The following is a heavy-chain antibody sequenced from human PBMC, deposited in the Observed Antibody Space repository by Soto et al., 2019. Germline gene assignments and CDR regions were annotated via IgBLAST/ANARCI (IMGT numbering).Heavy chain of an antibody. CDR2: ISYDGSNK. Sequence: GGSLRLSCAASGFTFSSYGMHWVRQAPGKGLEWVAVISYDGSNKYYADSVKGRFTISRDNSKNTLYLQMNSLRAEDTAVYYCAKDLAGAPRYYYYYMDVWGKGTTVTVSS. CDR1: GFTFSSYG. V-gene: IGHV3-30*18. J-gene: IGHJ6*03. CDR3: AKDLAGAPRYYYYYMDV. D-gene: IGHD1-1*01.